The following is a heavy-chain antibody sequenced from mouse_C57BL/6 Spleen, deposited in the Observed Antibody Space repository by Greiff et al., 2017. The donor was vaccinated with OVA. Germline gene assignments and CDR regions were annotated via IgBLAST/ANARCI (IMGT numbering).Heavy chain of an antibody. Sequence: QVQLQQSGPELVKPGASVKISCKASGYAFSSSWMNWVKQRPGKGLEWIGRIYPGDGDTNYNGKFKGKATLTADKSSSTAYMQLSSLTSEDSAVYFCAEIYDGYYVWAMDYWGQGTSVTVSS. V-gene: IGHV1-82*01. J-gene: IGHJ4*01. CDR2: IYPGDGDT. CDR3: AEIYDGYYVWAMDY. CDR1: GYAFSSSW. D-gene: IGHD2-3*01.